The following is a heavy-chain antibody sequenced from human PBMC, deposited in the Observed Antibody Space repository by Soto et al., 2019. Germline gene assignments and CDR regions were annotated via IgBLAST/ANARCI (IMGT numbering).Heavy chain of an antibody. CDR1: GGSLSNYG. D-gene: IGHD5-12*01. Sequence: QVQLVQSGAEVKKPGSSVKVSCKASGGSLSNYGISWVRQAPGQGLEWMGGVIPVFGTANYAQKFKGRVPITADESTNIVYVDVTSLRSEVTAVYYWARGDATRIVVTTYYAMDVWGQGTTVTVSS. CDR3: ARGDATRIVVTTYYAMDV. J-gene: IGHJ6*02. V-gene: IGHV1-69*12. CDR2: VIPVFGTA.